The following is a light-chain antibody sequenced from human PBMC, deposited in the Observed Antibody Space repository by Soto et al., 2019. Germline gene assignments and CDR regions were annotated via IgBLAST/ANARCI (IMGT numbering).Light chain of an antibody. Sequence: QSVLTQTPSVSGAPGQRVTISCTGSSSNIGAGYDVHWYQQLPGTTPKLLIYANTNRPSGVPDRFSGSKSGNTASLTISGLQAEDEADYHCCSSADTYTFVFGTGTKLTVL. CDR2: ANT. CDR1: SSNIGAGYD. CDR3: CSSADTYTFV. J-gene: IGLJ1*01. V-gene: IGLV1-40*01.